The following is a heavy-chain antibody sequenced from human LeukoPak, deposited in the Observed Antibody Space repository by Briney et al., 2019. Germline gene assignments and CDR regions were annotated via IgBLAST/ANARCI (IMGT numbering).Heavy chain of an antibody. CDR3: ARGGTGWSSYFDY. J-gene: IGHJ4*02. V-gene: IGHV3-74*01. CDR1: GFTFRSYW. D-gene: IGHD6-19*01. CDR2: VNSDGSNT. Sequence: GGSLRLSCAASGFTFRSYWMHWVRQAPGKGLVWVPRVNSDGSNTIYADSVKGRFTFSRDNAKNTLYLQMNSLRAEDTAVYYCARGGTGWSSYFDYWGQGTLVTVSS.